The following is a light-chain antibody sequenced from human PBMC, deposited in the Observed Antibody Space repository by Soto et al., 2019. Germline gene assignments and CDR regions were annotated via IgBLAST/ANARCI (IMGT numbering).Light chain of an antibody. V-gene: IGKV3-15*01. CDR2: GAS. Sequence: EIVMTQFPAILSVSPGERATVSCRASQSVSSNLAWYQQKPGQAPRLLIYGASTRATGIPARFSGSGSGTEFTLSISSLRSEDFAVYYCQQYNNWPPKYTFGQGTKLEIK. J-gene: IGKJ2*01. CDR1: QSVSSN. CDR3: QQYNNWPPKYT.